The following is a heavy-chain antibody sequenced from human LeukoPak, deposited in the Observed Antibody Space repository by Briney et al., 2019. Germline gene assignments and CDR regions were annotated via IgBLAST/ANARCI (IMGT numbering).Heavy chain of an antibody. CDR2: INPSGGST. J-gene: IGHJ3*02. CDR3: ALGEYYYDSSGYYRNDAFDI. CDR1: GYTFTSYY. D-gene: IGHD3-22*01. Sequence: GASVKVSCKASGYTFTSYYMHWVRQAPGQGLEWMGIINPSGGSTSYAQKFQGRVTMTRDMSTSTVYMELSSLRSEDTAVYYCALGEYYYDSSGYYRNDAFDIWGQGTMVTVSS. V-gene: IGHV1-46*01.